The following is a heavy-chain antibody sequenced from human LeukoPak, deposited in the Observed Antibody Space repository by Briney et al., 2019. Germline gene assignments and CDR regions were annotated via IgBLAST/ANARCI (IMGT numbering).Heavy chain of an antibody. Sequence: GGSLRLSCAASGFTFSDHIMNWVRQLPGKRLEWVAYVSGSGSTGYYADAVKGRFSISRDNGKSSLYLQMNSLRVEDTAPYYCVSQFASWGQGTLVTVSS. J-gene: IGHJ4*02. CDR2: VSGSGSTG. CDR3: VSQFAS. CDR1: GFTFSDHI. V-gene: IGHV3-48*01.